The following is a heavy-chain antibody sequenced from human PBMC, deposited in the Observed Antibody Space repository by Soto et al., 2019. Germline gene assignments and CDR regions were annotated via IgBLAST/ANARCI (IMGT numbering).Heavy chain of an antibody. J-gene: IGHJ4*02. CDR1: GFTFSGSA. CDR2: IRSKANSYAT. D-gene: IGHD3-10*01. Sequence: EVQLVESGGGLVQPGGSLKLSCAASGFTFSGSAMHWVRQASGKGLEWVGRIRSKANSYATAYAASVKGRFTISRDDSKNTAYLQMNSRKAEDTAVYYCTWIPHPHSDGSGSYYSRFDYWGQGTLVTVSS. CDR3: TWIPHPHSDGSGSYYSRFDY. V-gene: IGHV3-73*01.